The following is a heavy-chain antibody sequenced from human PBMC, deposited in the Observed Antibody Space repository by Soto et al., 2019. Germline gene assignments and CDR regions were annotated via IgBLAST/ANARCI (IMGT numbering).Heavy chain of an antibody. CDR1: GFSLSTSGVG. V-gene: IGHV2-5*02. J-gene: IGHJ6*03. D-gene: IGHD1-26*01. CDR3: AHGWEKIFYYYYKDV. Sequence: QITLKESGHTLVKPTQTLTLTCTFSGFSLSTSGVGVGWIRQPPGKALEWLALIYWDDDKRYSPSLKSRLTITKNTAKHQVVLTMTIMDPVDPATYHCAHGWEKIFYYYYKDVWGKGTTVTVAS. CDR2: IYWDDDK.